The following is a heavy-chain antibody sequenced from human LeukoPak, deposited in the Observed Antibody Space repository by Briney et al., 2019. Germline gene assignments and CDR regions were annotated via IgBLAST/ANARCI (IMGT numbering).Heavy chain of an antibody. CDR2: ISAYNGNT. CDR1: GYTFTSYG. Sequence: GASVKVSCKASGYTFTSYGISWVRQAPGQGLEWMGWISAYNGNTNYAQKLQGRVTMTTDTSTSTAYMELRSLRSDDTAVYYCARVEYYYGSGLPSLDYWGQGTLVTVSS. D-gene: IGHD3-10*01. CDR3: ARVEYYYGSGLPSLDY. V-gene: IGHV1-18*01. J-gene: IGHJ4*02.